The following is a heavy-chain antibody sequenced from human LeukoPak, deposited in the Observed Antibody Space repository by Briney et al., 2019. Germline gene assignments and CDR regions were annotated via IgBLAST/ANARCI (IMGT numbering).Heavy chain of an antibody. CDR3: ARDYGDYFDY. CDR1: GGSISSYY. J-gene: IGHJ4*02. CDR2: IYYSGST. D-gene: IGHD4-17*01. Sequence: PSETLSLTCTVSGGSISSYYWSWIRQPPGKGLEWIGHIYYSGSTNYNPSLKSRVIISVDTSKNQFSLKLSSVAAADTAVYYCARDYGDYFDYWGQGTLVTVSS. V-gene: IGHV4-59*01.